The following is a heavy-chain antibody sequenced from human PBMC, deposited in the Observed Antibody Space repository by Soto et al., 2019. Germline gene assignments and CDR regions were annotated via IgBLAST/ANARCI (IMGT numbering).Heavy chain of an antibody. D-gene: IGHD6-13*01. Sequence: EVQLVESGGGLVQPGGSLRLSCAASGFTFSSYWMSWVRQAPGKGLEWVANIKQDGSEKYYVDSVKGRFTISRDNAKNSLYLQMNSLRAEDTAVYYCARDRPIEGSSWYKGGYYYYYGMDVWGQGTTVTVSS. V-gene: IGHV3-7*03. CDR2: IKQDGSEK. J-gene: IGHJ6*02. CDR1: GFTFSSYW. CDR3: ARDRPIEGSSWYKGGYYYYYGMDV.